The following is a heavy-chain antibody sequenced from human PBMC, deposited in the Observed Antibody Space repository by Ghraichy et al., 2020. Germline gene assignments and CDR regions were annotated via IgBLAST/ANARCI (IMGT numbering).Heavy chain of an antibody. CDR3: ARVVGGNTYGALDY. Sequence: LNISCAASGFSFSSYSMNWVRQAPGKGLEWVSYISSSNTRYYPDSVRGRFTISRDNAKNSLYLQMNSLRTEDTAVYYCARVVGGNTYGALDYWGQGTLVTVSS. CDR2: ISSSNTR. CDR1: GFSFSSYS. J-gene: IGHJ4*02. V-gene: IGHV3-48*01. D-gene: IGHD5-18*01.